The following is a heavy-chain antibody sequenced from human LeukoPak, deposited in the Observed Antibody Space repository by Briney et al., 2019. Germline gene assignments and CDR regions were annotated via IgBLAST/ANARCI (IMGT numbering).Heavy chain of an antibody. CDR1: GYTFNNYD. Sequence: ASVKVSCKASGYTFNNYDINWVRQATGQGLEWMGWMNPNSGNTGYAQKFQGRVTITRNTSISTAYMELSSLRSEDTAVYYCARREGSSSWYDQFDYWGQGTLVTVSS. CDR3: ARREGSSSWYDQFDY. J-gene: IGHJ4*02. V-gene: IGHV1-8*01. D-gene: IGHD6-13*01. CDR2: MNPNSGNT.